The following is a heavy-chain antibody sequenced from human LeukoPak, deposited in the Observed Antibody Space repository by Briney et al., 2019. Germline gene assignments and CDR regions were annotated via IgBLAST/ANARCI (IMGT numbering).Heavy chain of an antibody. Sequence: ASVRVSCKASGYTFTSYAMNWVRQAPGQGLEWMGWINTNTGNPTYAQGFTGRFVFSLDTSVSTAYLQISSLKAEDTAVYYCARDWDFYYYYGMDVWGQGTTVTVSS. J-gene: IGHJ6*02. V-gene: IGHV7-4-1*02. CDR1: GYTFTSYA. CDR2: INTNTGNP. CDR3: ARDWDFYYYYGMDV. D-gene: IGHD1-26*01.